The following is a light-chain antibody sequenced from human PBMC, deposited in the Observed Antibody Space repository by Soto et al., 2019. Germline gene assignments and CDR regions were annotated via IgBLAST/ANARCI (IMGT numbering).Light chain of an antibody. Sequence: QSALTQPASVSGSPGQSITLSCTETSSDFGTYNLVSWYQQHPGKAPKLMIYEVTKRPSGVSNRFSGSQSGNTASLTISGLQAEDEADYYCCSYLHSNTLVFGGGTKVTVL. CDR3: CSYLHSNTLV. J-gene: IGLJ3*02. CDR2: EVT. V-gene: IGLV2-23*02. CDR1: SSDFGTYNL.